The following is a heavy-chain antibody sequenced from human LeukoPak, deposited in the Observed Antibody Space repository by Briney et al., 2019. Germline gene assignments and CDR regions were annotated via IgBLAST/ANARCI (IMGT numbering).Heavy chain of an antibody. CDR3: AKDLVHPDIVVVPAAMGGNWFDP. CDR2: ISGSGGST. D-gene: IGHD2-2*01. Sequence: GGSLRLSCAASGFTFSSYAMSWVRQAPGKGLEWVSAISGSGGSTYYADSVKGRFTISRDNSKNTLYLQMNSLRAEDTAVYYCAKDLVHPDIVVVPAAMGGNWFDPWGQGTLVTVSS. V-gene: IGHV3-23*01. J-gene: IGHJ5*02. CDR1: GFTFSSYA.